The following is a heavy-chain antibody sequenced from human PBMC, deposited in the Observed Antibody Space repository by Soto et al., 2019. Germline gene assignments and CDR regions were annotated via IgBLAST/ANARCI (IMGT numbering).Heavy chain of an antibody. Sequence: QVQLVQSGAEVKKPGSSVKVSCKASGGTFSSYAISWVRQAPGQGLEWMGGIIPISGTANYAQKFQGRVTITADESTSTANMELSSLRSEDTAVYYCARSQGSSTSLEIYYYYYYGMDCWGQGTTVTVSS. D-gene: IGHD2-2*01. V-gene: IGHV1-69*01. J-gene: IGHJ6*02. CDR1: GGTFSSYA. CDR2: IIPISGTA. CDR3: ARSQGSSTSLEIYYYYYYGMDC.